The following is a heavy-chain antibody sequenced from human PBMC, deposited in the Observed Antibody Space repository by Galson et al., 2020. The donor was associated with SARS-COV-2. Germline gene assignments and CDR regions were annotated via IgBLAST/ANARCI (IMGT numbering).Heavy chain of an antibody. CDR2: IFSNDKK. Sequence: SGPTLVKPTETLTLTCTVSGFSLTNARMGVSWIRQPPGKALEWLAHIFSNDKKTYSTSLKSRLTISKDTFKSQVVLTMTNMDPVDTATYYCARIVVVPAAMRDYYYGMDVWGQGTTVTVSS. CDR1: GFSLTNARMG. CDR3: ARIVVVPAAMRDYYYGMDV. D-gene: IGHD2-2*01. J-gene: IGHJ6*02. V-gene: IGHV2-26*01.